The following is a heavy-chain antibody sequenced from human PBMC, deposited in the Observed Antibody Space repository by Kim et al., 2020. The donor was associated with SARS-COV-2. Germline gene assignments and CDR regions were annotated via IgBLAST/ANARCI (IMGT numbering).Heavy chain of an antibody. V-gene: IGHV3-23*01. Sequence: GGSLRLSCVASGFTFSTYAMSWARQAPGKGLEWVSAINGADYTTYYADSVRGRFTVSRDNSNNMLYLQMNSLRAEDTAVYYYVKAKHSSGYYYERGGDYWGQGSLVTVSS. CDR2: INGADYTT. CDR1: GFTFSTYA. J-gene: IGHJ4*02. D-gene: IGHD3-22*01. CDR3: VKAKHSSGYYYERGGDY.